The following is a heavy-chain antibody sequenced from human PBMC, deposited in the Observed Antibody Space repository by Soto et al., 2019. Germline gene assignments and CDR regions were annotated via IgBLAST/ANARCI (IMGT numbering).Heavy chain of an antibody. Sequence: QVQLVQSGAEVKKPGSSVKVSCKASGGTFSSYTISWVRQAPGQGLEWMGRIIPILGIANYAQKFQGRVTITADKSTSTAYMELSSLRSEDTDVYYCARVKEDIVDSGEYAFDIWGQGTMVTVSS. D-gene: IGHD5-12*01. CDR1: GGTFSSYT. CDR3: ARVKEDIVDSGEYAFDI. V-gene: IGHV1-69*02. J-gene: IGHJ3*02. CDR2: IIPILGIA.